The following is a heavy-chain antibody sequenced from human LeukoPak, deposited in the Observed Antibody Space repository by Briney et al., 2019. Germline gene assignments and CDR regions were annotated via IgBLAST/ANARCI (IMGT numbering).Heavy chain of an antibody. Sequence: ASVKVSCKASGYTFTHYIINWVRQAPGQGLEWMGKISAYNNYTTYAQKFQGRIAMTTDTSTSTAYMELRSLRSDDTAVYYCARVIVGATDYWGQGTLVTVSS. CDR1: GYTFTHYI. CDR3: ARVIVGATDY. V-gene: IGHV1-18*01. J-gene: IGHJ4*02. D-gene: IGHD1-26*01. CDR2: ISAYNNYT.